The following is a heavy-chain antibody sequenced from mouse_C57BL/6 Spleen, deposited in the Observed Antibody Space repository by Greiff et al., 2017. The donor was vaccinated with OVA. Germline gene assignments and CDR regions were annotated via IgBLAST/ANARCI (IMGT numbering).Heavy chain of an antibody. J-gene: IGHJ3*01. CDR1: GFTFSSYA. Sequence: EVMLVESGGGLVKPGGSLKLSCAASGFTFSSYAMSWVRQTPEKRLEWVATISDGGSYTYYPDNVQGRFTISRDNAKNNLYLQMSHLKSEDTAMYYCARDDGSKAWFAYWGQGTLVTVSA. CDR2: ISDGGSYT. D-gene: IGHD1-1*01. V-gene: IGHV5-4*01. CDR3: ARDDGSKAWFAY.